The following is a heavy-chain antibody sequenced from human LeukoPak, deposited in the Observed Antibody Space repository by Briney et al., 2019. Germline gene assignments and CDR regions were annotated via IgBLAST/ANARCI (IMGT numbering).Heavy chain of an antibody. V-gene: IGHV1-2*04. J-gene: IGHJ3*02. CDR3: ARDPVVVVVPAAITSEAFDI. D-gene: IGHD2-2*01. CDR1: GYTFTGYY. CDR2: VNPNSGGT. Sequence: VASVKVSCKASGYTFTGYYMHWVRQAPGQGLEWMGWVNPNSGGTNYAQKFQGWVTMTRDTSISTAYMELSRLRSDDTAVYYCARDPVVVVVPAAITSEAFDIWGQGTMVTVSS.